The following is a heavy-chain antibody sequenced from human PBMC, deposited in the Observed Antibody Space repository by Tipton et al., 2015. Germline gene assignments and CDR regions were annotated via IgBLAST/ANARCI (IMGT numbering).Heavy chain of an antibody. J-gene: IGHJ4*02. CDR3: ARVKVATMLYYFDY. V-gene: IGHV4-31*03. Sequence: TLSLTCTVSGDSISSGGYYWSWSRQHPGKGLEWLGYSYYSGSTYYNPSLKSRVTISVDTSKSQFSLKLTSVTAADTAVYYCARVKVATMLYYFDYWGQGILVTVSS. CDR2: SYYSGST. CDR1: GDSISSGGYY. D-gene: IGHD5-12*01.